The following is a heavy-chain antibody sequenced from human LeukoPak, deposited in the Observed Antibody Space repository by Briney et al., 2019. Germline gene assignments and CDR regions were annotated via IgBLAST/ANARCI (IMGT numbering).Heavy chain of an antibody. D-gene: IGHD3-22*01. CDR2: ISSSSSYI. CDR3: ARDHGPGNYYDSSAYYNY. J-gene: IGHJ4*02. CDR1: GFTFSSYN. V-gene: IGHV3-21*01. Sequence: PGGSLRLSCAASGFTFSSYNMNWVRQAPGKGLEWVSSISSSSSYIYYADSVKGRFTISRDNAKNSLYLQMNSLSAEDTAVYYCARDHGPGNYYDSSAYYNYWGQGTLVTVSS.